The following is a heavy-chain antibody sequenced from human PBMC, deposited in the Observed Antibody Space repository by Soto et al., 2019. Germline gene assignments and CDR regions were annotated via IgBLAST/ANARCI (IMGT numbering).Heavy chain of an antibody. Sequence: LSLTCTVSGGSISSGGYYWSWIRQHPGKGLEWIGYIYYSGSTYYNPSLKSRVTISVDTSKNQFSLKLSSVTAADTAVYYCARGVTTRKYYYYGMDVWGQGTTVTVSS. CDR3: ARGVTTRKYYYYGMDV. D-gene: IGHD4-17*01. J-gene: IGHJ6*02. V-gene: IGHV4-31*03. CDR2: IYYSGST. CDR1: GGSISSGGYY.